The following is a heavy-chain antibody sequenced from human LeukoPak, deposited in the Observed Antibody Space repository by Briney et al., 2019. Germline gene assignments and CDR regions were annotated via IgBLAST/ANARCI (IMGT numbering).Heavy chain of an antibody. J-gene: IGHJ4*02. CDR2: IYYSGST. Sequence: SETLSLTCTVSGGSISSGGYYWSWIRQHPGKGLEWIGYIYYSGSTYYNPSLKSRVTISVDTSKNQFSLKLSSVTAADTAVYYWAREERGGMVRGVFTDPYFDYWGQGTLVTVSS. CDR1: GGSISSGGYY. D-gene: IGHD3-10*01. CDR3: AREERGGMVRGVFTDPYFDY. V-gene: IGHV4-31*03.